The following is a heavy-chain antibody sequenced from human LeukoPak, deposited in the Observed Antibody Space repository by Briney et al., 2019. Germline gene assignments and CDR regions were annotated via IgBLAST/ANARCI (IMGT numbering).Heavy chain of an antibody. CDR2: IKQDGSEN. CDR1: GFTFGDYW. V-gene: IGHV3-7*05. J-gene: IGHJ3*02. CDR3: ASDWRHFDWLLSDI. Sequence: WGSLRLSCAASGFTFGDYWMTWVRQAPGKGLEGVANIKQDGSENHYVDSVKGRFTISRDNAKNSMYLQMDILRAEATAVYDYASDWRHFDWLLSDIWGLGTMVTVSS. D-gene: IGHD3-9*01.